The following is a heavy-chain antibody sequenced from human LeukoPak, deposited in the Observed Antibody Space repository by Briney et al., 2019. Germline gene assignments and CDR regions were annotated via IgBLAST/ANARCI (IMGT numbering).Heavy chain of an antibody. D-gene: IGHD2/OR15-2a*01. CDR2: IYRSGST. CDR1: GYSISNAYY. Sequence: SETLSLTCTVSGYSISNAYYWDCIRQPPGRGLEWIGNIYRSGSTSYNPSLKSRVTISVDTSKNQFSLKLNSVTAADTAMYYCARQISDYYYYYMDVWGEGITVTVSS. J-gene: IGHJ6*03. V-gene: IGHV4-38-2*02. CDR3: ARQISDYYYYYMDV.